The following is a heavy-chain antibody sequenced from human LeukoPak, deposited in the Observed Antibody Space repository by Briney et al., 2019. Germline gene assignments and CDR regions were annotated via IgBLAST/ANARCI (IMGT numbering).Heavy chain of an antibody. Sequence: GGSLRLSCAAYGFTFSSYSMNWVSQAPGKGLEWVSYISSSRNTIYYADSVKGRFTISRDNAKNSLYLQMNSLRDEDTAVYYCARDQAAAGDYWGQGTLVTVSS. CDR3: ARDQAAAGDY. J-gene: IGHJ4*02. V-gene: IGHV3-48*02. D-gene: IGHD6-13*01. CDR2: ISSSRNTI. CDR1: GFTFSSYS.